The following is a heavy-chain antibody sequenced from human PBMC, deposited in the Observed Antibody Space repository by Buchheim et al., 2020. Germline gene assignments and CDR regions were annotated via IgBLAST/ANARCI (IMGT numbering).Heavy chain of an antibody. CDR2: LSRRGTTT. CDR3: VRDRSASAPYYFDV. V-gene: IGHV3-20*04. Sequence: EVSFLESGGGVVEPGSSLTVTCKASGFNFDEFGMSWVRRTPGGGLEWLSGLSRRGTTTFYAESVRGRFTISRDNPRNPLYLQMRGLTFEDTATYYCVRDRSASAPYYFDVWGQG. J-gene: IGHJ6*01. D-gene: IGHD3-16*01. CDR1: GFNFDEFG.